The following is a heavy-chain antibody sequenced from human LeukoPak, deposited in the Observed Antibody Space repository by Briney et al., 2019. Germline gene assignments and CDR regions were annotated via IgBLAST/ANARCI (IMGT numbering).Heavy chain of an antibody. CDR3: ARRDCYDSSGYSPLFDY. V-gene: IGHV3-23*01. J-gene: IGHJ4*02. CDR2: MSGNGGTT. D-gene: IGHD3-22*01. Sequence: GGSLRLSCAASRFTFSSYEMSWVRQAPGKGLEWVSGMSGNGGTTYYADSVKGRFTISRDNSKNTLYLQMNNLRAEDTAVYYCARRDCYDSSGYSPLFDYWGQGTLVTVSS. CDR1: RFTFSSYE.